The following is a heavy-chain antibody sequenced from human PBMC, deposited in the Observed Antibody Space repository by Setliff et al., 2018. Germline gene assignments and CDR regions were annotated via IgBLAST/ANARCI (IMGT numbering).Heavy chain of an antibody. CDR3: VREHYDILTGYYPYYGMDV. Sequence: ASVKVSCKASGYTFTSYAMNWVRQAPGQGLEWMGWINTNTGNPTYAQGFTGRFVFSLDTSVSTAYLQISSLKAEDTAVYYCVREHYDILTGYYPYYGMDVWGQGTTVTVS. CDR1: GYTFTSYA. J-gene: IGHJ6*02. CDR2: INTNTGNP. V-gene: IGHV7-4-1*02. D-gene: IGHD3-9*01.